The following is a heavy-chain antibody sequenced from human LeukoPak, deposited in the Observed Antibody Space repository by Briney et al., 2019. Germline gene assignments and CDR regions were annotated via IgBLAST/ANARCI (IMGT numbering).Heavy chain of an antibody. CDR3: AREMATIPYAFDI. J-gene: IGHJ3*02. D-gene: IGHD5-24*01. CDR2: ITGYNGNK. V-gene: IGHV1-18*01. CDR1: GYTFTRHG. Sequence: ASVKVSCKASGYTFTRHGISWLRQAPGQGLEWMGWITGYNGNKDYSQKFQGRVTMTTDTSTTTAHMDLRSLTSDDTAVYYCAREMATIPYAFDIWGQGTMVTVSS.